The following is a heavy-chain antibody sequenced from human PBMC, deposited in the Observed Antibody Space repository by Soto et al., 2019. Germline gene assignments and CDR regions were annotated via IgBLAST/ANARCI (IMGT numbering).Heavy chain of an antibody. D-gene: IGHD2-15*01. J-gene: IGHJ5*02. CDR1: GYTFTSYG. V-gene: IGHV1-18*01. CDR2: ISAYNGNT. CDR3: ARDLGVGWFDP. Sequence: ASVKVSCKASGYTFTSYGINWARQAPGQGLEWMGWISAYNGNTNYAQKLRGRVTMTTDTSTTTAYMELRSLGSDDTAVYFCARDLGVGWFDPWGQGTLVTVSS.